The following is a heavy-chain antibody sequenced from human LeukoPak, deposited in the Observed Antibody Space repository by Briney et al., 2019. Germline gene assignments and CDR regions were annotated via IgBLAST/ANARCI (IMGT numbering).Heavy chain of an antibody. CDR2: INEDGSYK. J-gene: IGHJ5*02. D-gene: IGHD3-10*01. CDR3: ARSGITMVRGVITYNWFDP. V-gene: IGHV3-7*01. Sequence: PGGSLRLSCAVSGFTFTSYWMSWVRQAPGKGLEWVANINEDGSYKYHADSVKGRLTISRDNAKNSLYLQMNSLRAEDTAVYYCARSGITMVRGVITYNWFDPWGQGTLVTVSS. CDR1: GFTFTSYW.